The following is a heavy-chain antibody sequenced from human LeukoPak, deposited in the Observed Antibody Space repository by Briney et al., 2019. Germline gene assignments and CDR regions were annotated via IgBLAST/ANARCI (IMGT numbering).Heavy chain of an antibody. CDR3: AKPTARVDY. V-gene: IGHV3-30-3*02. CDR2: ISYDGSNK. CDR1: GFTFSSYA. J-gene: IGHJ4*02. D-gene: IGHD3-10*01. Sequence: GGSLRLSCAASGFTFSSYAMHWVRQAPGKGLEWVAVISYDGSNKYYADSVKGRFTISRDNSKNTLYLQMNSLRAEDTAVYYCAKPTARVDYWGQGTLVTVSS.